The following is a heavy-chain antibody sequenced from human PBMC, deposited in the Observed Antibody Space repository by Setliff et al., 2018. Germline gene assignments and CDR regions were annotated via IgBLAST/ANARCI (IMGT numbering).Heavy chain of an antibody. V-gene: IGHV3-20*04. CDR2: INWDGRTR. CDR1: GFTFSSYW. J-gene: IGHJ3*01. Sequence: LRLSCAASGFTFSSYWMSWVRQVPGKGLEWVSTINWDGRTRAYTDSVKGRFTISRDNAKNSLYLQMNSLRAEDTALYYCALFGDRNTFPVWGQGTMVTVSS. CDR3: ALFGDRNTFPV. D-gene: IGHD3-16*01.